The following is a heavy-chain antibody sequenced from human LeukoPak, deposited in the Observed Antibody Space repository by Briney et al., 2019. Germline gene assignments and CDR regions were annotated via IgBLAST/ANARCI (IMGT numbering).Heavy chain of an antibody. CDR1: GFSLSTTGVG. J-gene: IGHJ4*02. Sequence: SGPTLVNPTQTLTLTCTFSGFSLSTTGVGVGWIRQPPGKALEWLALIYWDDDKNYSPSLMSRLTITRDTSKNQVVLTMTNMDRVDTATYYCVHMAQPELPDHWGQGALVTVSS. V-gene: IGHV2-5*02. CDR3: VHMAQPELPDH. CDR2: IYWDDDK. D-gene: IGHD1-14*01.